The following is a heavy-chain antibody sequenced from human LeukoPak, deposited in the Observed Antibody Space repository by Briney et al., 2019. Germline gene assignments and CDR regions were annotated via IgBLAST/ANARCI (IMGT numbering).Heavy chain of an antibody. V-gene: IGHV3-48*03. CDR1: GFTFSSYE. Sequence: GGSLRLSCAASGFTFSSYEMNWVRQASGKGLEWVSYISSSGSTIYYADSVKGRFTISRDNAKNSLYLQMNSLRAEDTAVYYCAREVTGTTCFDYWGQGTLVTVSS. J-gene: IGHJ4*02. CDR2: ISSSGSTI. CDR3: AREVTGTTCFDY. D-gene: IGHD1-1*01.